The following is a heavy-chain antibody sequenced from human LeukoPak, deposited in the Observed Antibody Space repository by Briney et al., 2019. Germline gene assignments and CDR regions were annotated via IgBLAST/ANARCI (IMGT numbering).Heavy chain of an antibody. CDR2: IYYSGST. D-gene: IGHD6-13*01. CDR3: ARLRRGYSSSWYEAEYFQH. CDR1: GGSISSYY. J-gene: IGHJ1*01. Sequence: SETLSLTRTVSGGSISSYYWSWIRQPPGKGLEWIGYIYYSGSTNYNPSLKSRVTISVDTSKNQFSLKLSSVTAADTAVYYCARLRRGYSSSWYEAEYFQHWGQGTLVTVSS. V-gene: IGHV4-59*08.